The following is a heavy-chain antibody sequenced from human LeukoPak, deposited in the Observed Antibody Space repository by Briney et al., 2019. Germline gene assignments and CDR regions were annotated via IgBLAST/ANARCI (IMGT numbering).Heavy chain of an antibody. D-gene: IGHD3-22*01. J-gene: IGHJ6*02. Sequence: SETLSLTCAVSGGSISSGGYSWSWIRQPPGKGLEWIGYIYHSGSTYYNPSLKSRVTISVDRSKNQFSLKLSSVTAADTAVHYCARVPLDGKSSGYYYYYGMDVWGQGTTVTVSS. CDR1: GGSISSGGYS. V-gene: IGHV4-30-2*01. CDR3: ARVPLDGKSSGYYYYYGMDV. CDR2: IYHSGST.